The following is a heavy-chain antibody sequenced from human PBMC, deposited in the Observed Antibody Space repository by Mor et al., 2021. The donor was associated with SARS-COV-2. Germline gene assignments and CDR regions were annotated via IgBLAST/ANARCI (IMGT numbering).Heavy chain of an antibody. J-gene: IGHJ4*02. V-gene: IGHV1-18*01. D-gene: IGHD4-17*01. CDR3: ARATYGGDFDY. Sequence: GRVTMTTDTSTSTAYMELRSLRSDDTAVYYCARATYGGDFDYWGQGTLVTVSS.